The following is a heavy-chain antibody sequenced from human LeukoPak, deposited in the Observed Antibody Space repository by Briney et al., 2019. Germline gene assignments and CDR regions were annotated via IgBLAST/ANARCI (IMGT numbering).Heavy chain of an antibody. D-gene: IGHD3-16*01. J-gene: IGHJ4*02. Sequence: GGSLRLSCAASGFTFSSYWMSWVRQAPGKGLEWVANIKQDGSEKCYVDSVKGRFTISRDNAENSLYLQMNSLRAEDTAVYYCARDLARVGSDGDFDYWGQGTLVTVSS. V-gene: IGHV3-7*01. CDR1: GFTFSSYW. CDR3: ARDLARVGSDGDFDY. CDR2: IKQDGSEK.